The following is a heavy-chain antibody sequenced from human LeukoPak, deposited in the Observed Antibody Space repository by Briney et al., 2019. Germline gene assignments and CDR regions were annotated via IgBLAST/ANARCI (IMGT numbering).Heavy chain of an antibody. V-gene: IGHV3-30*02. Sequence: PGGSLRLSCAASGFTFSSYAMSWVRQAPGKGLEWVAFIRYDGSNKYYADSVKGRFTISRDNSKNTLYLQMNSLRAEDTAVYYCAKDYFGVTGSSWYPYYFDYWGQGTLVTVSS. J-gene: IGHJ4*02. CDR3: AKDYFGVTGSSWYPYYFDY. D-gene: IGHD6-13*01. CDR2: IRYDGSNK. CDR1: GFTFSSYA.